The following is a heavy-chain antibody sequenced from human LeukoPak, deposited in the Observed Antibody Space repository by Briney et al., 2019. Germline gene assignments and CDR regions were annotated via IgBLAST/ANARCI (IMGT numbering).Heavy chain of an antibody. CDR1: GYSFTSYW. D-gene: IGHD2-21*02. Sequence: GESLKISCKGSGYSFTSYWIGWVRQMPGKGLEWMGIIYPGDSDTRYSPSFQGQVTISADKSISTAYLQWSSLKASDTAMYYCARREYCGGDCYSTVDYWGQGTLVTVSS. CDR2: IYPGDSDT. CDR3: ARREYCGGDCYSTVDY. V-gene: IGHV5-51*01. J-gene: IGHJ4*02.